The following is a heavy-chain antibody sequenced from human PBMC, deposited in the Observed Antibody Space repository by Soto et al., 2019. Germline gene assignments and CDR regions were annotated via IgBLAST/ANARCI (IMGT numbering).Heavy chain of an antibody. Sequence: EVQLLESGGGLVQPGGSLRLSCAASGFTFSNYAVTWVRQAPGKGLEWVSTISGSGGSTYYADSMKGRFTLSRDNSKNTLYLQMNSLRAEDTAVYYCAKDQGSSWYEIDYWGQGPLVTVSS. CDR3: AKDQGSSWYEIDY. D-gene: IGHD6-13*01. V-gene: IGHV3-23*01. CDR2: ISGSGGST. CDR1: GFTFSNYA. J-gene: IGHJ4*02.